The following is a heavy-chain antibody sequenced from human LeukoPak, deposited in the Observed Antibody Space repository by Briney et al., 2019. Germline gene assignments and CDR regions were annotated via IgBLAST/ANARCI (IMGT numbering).Heavy chain of an antibody. CDR2: ISGSSSYI. J-gene: IGHJ4*02. Sequence: GGSLRLSCAASGFTFSSYSMNWVRQAPGKGLEWVSSISGSSSYIYYADSVKGRFTISRDNAKNSLYLQMNGLRAEDTAVYYCARNGASYGLDYWGQGTLVTVSS. V-gene: IGHV3-21*01. D-gene: IGHD5-18*01. CDR3: ARNGASYGLDY. CDR1: GFTFSSYS.